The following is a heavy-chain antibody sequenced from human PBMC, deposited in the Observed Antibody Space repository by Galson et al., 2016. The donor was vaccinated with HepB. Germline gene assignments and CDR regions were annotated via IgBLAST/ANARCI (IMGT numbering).Heavy chain of an antibody. D-gene: IGHD6-6*01. V-gene: IGHV4-59*01. Sequence: SETLSLTCTVSGGSISSYYWSWIRQPPGKGLEWIGFIHYSGNTNHNPSLKSRVTLSLDMSKNQFSLSLSSVTAADTAVYYYATTHISARPGYYGMDVWGQGTTVTVSS. CDR2: IHYSGNT. CDR1: GGSISSYY. CDR3: ATTHISARPGYYGMDV. J-gene: IGHJ6*02.